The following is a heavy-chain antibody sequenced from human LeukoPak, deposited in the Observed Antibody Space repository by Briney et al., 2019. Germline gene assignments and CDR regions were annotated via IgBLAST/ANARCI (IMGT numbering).Heavy chain of an antibody. V-gene: IGHV3-74*01. CDR3: ARSGAGGAFDV. D-gene: IGHD3-10*01. CDR2: MYPDGGRI. J-gene: IGHJ3*01. CDR1: GFTLSRDW. Sequence: GGSLRLSCAASGFTLSRDWIHWVRHAPGKGLVWVSRMYPDGGRINYADFVKGRFTISSDSAKNTLYLQLSSLRAEDTAVYYCARSGAGGAFDVWGQGTMVGVYS.